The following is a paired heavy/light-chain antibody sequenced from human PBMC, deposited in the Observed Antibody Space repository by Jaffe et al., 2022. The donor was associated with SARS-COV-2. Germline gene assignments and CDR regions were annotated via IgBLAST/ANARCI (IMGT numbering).Heavy chain of an antibody. J-gene: IGHJ3*02. Sequence: QVQLVESGGGVVQPGRSLRLSCAASGFTFSSYAMHWVRQAPGKGLEWVAVISYDGSNKYYADSVKGRFTISRDNSKNTLYLQMNSLRAEDTAVYYCAREVTMVRGVTDAFDIWGQGTMVTVSS. CDR3: AREVTMVRGVTDAFDI. V-gene: IGHV3-30*04. CDR2: ISYDGSNK. D-gene: IGHD3-10*01. CDR1: GFTFSSYA.
Light chain of an antibody. CDR3: NSRDSSGNHRV. CDR1: SLRSYY. Sequence: SSELTQDPAVSVALGQTVRITCQGDSLRSYYASWYQQKPGQAPVLVIYGKNNRPSGIPDRFSGSSSGNTASLTITGAQAEDEADYYCNSRDSSGNHRVFGTGTKVTVL. V-gene: IGLV3-19*01. CDR2: GKN. J-gene: IGLJ1*01.